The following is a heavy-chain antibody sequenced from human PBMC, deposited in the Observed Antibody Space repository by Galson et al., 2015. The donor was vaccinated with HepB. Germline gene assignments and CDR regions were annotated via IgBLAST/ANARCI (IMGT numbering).Heavy chain of an antibody. CDR2: ISYDGSNK. V-gene: IGHV3-30*18. J-gene: IGHJ4*02. Sequence: SLRLSCAASGFTFSSYGMHWVRQAPGKGLEWVAVISYDGSNKYYADSVKGRFTISRDNSKNTLYLQMNSLRAEDTAVYYCAKDLYMGRITIFGVVRAFDYWGQGTLVTVSS. D-gene: IGHD3-3*01. CDR1: GFTFSSYG. CDR3: AKDLYMGRITIFGVVRAFDY.